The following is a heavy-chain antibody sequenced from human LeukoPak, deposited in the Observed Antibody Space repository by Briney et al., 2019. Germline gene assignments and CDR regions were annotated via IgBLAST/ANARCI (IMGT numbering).Heavy chain of an antibody. CDR2: ISWNSGSI. CDR3: ARGSGGWRNALDI. J-gene: IGHJ3*02. Sequence: GGSLRLSCAASGFTFDDYAMHWVRQAPGKGLEWVSGISWNSGSIGYADSVKGRLTISRDSAKNTLYLQMNSLRAEDTAVYYCARGSGGWRNALDIWGQGTMVTVSS. CDR1: GFTFDDYA. V-gene: IGHV3-9*01. D-gene: IGHD6-25*01.